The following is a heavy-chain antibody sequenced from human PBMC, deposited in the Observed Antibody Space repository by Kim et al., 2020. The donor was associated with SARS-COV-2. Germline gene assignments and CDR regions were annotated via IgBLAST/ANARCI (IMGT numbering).Heavy chain of an antibody. CDR1: EFTFSRYS. Sequence: LSLTYAASEFTFSRYSMNWVRQAPGKGLEWVSTISRNSDYIYYADSVEGRFTISRDNAKNSLYLQMNSLRADDTAMYYCARDLSLGRPGGFDYWGQG. CDR2: ISRNSDYI. D-gene: IGHD3-10*01. CDR3: ARDLSLGRPGGFDY. V-gene: IGHV3-21*01. J-gene: IGHJ4*02.